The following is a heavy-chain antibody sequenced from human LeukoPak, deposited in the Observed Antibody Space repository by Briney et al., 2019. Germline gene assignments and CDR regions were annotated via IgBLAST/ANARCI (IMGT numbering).Heavy chain of an antibody. V-gene: IGHV1-69*05. Sequence: SVTLSSTASGGTFSTYAISWVRQAPGQGLEWMGGIIPIFGRANNAQKFQGRVTITTEESTSTAYMELSSLRSDDTAVYYCARRYLWFGETKYDYYGMDVWGQGTTVTVSS. J-gene: IGHJ6*02. CDR1: GGTFSTYA. CDR3: ARRYLWFGETKYDYYGMDV. D-gene: IGHD3-10*01. CDR2: IIPIFGRA.